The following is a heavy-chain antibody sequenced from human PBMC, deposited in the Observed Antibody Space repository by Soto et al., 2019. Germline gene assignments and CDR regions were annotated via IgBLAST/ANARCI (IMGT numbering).Heavy chain of an antibody. Sequence: PSETLSLTCTVSGGSISSSSYYWGWIRQPPGKGLEWIGSIYYSGSTYYNPSLKSRVTISVDTSKNQFSLKLSSVTAADTAVYYCARHLDYYDSSGYYYGALVPLEYFQHWGQGTLVTVSS. J-gene: IGHJ1*01. CDR1: GGSISSSSYY. V-gene: IGHV4-39*01. D-gene: IGHD3-22*01. CDR2: IYYSGST. CDR3: ARHLDYYDSSGYYYGALVPLEYFQH.